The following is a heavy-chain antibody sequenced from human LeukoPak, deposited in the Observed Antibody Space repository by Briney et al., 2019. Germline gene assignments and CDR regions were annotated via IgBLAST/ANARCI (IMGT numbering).Heavy chain of an antibody. D-gene: IGHD6-19*01. CDR3: AKDRRSGWYETLDY. V-gene: IGHV3-30*18. Sequence: PGGSLRLSCAASGFTFSSYGMHWVRQAPGKGLEWVAVIAYDGSNEYYAEFVKGRFIISRDNSKNTLYLQMYSLRAEDTAVYYCAKDRRSGWYETLDYWGQGTLVTVSS. CDR1: GFTFSSYG. J-gene: IGHJ4*02. CDR2: IAYDGSNE.